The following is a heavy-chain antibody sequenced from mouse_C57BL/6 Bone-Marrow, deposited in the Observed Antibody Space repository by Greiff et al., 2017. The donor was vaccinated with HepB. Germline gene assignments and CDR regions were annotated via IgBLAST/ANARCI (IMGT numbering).Heavy chain of an antibody. Sequence: VQLQQSGAELMKPGASVKLSCKATGYKFTGYWIEWVKQGPGHGLEWIGEILPGSGSTTYNEKFKGKATFTADTSSNTADMQLSSLTTEDSAIYYCANGYYYGSENYWGQGTTLTVSS. CDR1: GYKFTGYW. CDR3: ANGYYYGSENY. D-gene: IGHD1-1*01. CDR2: ILPGSGST. J-gene: IGHJ2*01. V-gene: IGHV1-9*01.